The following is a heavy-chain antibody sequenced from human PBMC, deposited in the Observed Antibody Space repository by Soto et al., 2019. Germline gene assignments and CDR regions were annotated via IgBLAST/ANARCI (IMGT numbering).Heavy chain of an antibody. CDR2: ISPDGSTT. Sequence: EMQLVESGGGLIQPGTGGSLRLSCAASGFTFSSHWMHWVRQGPEKGLLWVSRISPDGSTTTYADSVKGRLTVSRDNARSILFLQLSSLSADATAVYYCARGSAGVVGGGYRDAWGQGALVTVSS. J-gene: IGHJ5*02. D-gene: IGHD1-26*01. V-gene: IGHV3-74*01. CDR1: GFTFSSHW. CDR3: ARGSAGVVGGGYRDA.